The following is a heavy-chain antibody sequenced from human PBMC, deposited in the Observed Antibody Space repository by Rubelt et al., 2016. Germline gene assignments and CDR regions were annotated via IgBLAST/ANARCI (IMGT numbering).Heavy chain of an antibody. Sequence: QVQLVQSGAEVKKPGASVKVSCKASGYTFTSYGISWVRQAPGQGLEWMGWISAYNGNTNYAQKLQVRGTMTTDTSTSTAYMRLRSLRSDETAVYYCARVMITFGGVIEVGWFDPWGQGTLVTVSS. CDR2: ISAYNGNT. J-gene: IGHJ5*02. CDR1: GYTFTSYG. V-gene: IGHV1-18*01. D-gene: IGHD3-16*02. CDR3: ARVMITFGGVIEVGWFDP.